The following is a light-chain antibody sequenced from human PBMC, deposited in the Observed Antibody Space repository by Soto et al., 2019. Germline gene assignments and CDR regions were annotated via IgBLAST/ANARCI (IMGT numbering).Light chain of an antibody. CDR1: RSDVGGYDY. J-gene: IGLJ1*01. Sequence: QSALTQPASVSGSPGQSITISCTGTRSDVGGYDYVSWYQQHPGKAPKLVIFDVSDRPSGVSNRFSGSKSGNTASLTISGLQAEDEADYYCSSYTRSSTRVFGTGTKLTVL. CDR2: DVS. V-gene: IGLV2-14*01. CDR3: SSYTRSSTRV.